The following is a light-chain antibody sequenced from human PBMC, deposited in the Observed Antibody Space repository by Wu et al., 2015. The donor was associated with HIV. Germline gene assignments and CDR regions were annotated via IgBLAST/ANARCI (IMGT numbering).Light chain of an antibody. CDR2: GAS. V-gene: IGKV3-15*01. J-gene: IGKJ1*01. Sequence: EIVMTQSPATLSVSPGERATISCRASQSVNENLAWYQKIPGQAPRLLIFGASNRATGIAARFSGRGSGTEFTLTIDSTQSEDFAVCYCQQYNNWPRTFGQGTTVEI. CDR1: QSVNEN. CDR3: QQYNNWPRT.